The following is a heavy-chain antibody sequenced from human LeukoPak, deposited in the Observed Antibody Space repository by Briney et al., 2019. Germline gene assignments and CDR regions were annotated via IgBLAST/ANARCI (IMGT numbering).Heavy chain of an antibody. CDR3: ARDSKGYGGLGPDAFDI. V-gene: IGHV3-48*04. CDR1: GFTFSSYT. J-gene: IGHJ3*02. CDR2: ISSSGSTI. Sequence: PGGSLRLSCVASGFTFSSYTMNWVRQAPGKGLEWVSYISSSGSTIYYADSVKGRFTISRDNAKNSLYLQMNSLRAEDTAVYYCARDSKGYGGLGPDAFDIWGQGTMVTVSS. D-gene: IGHD2-15*01.